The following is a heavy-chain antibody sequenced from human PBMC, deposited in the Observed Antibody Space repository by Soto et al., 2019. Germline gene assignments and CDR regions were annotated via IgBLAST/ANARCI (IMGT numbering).Heavy chain of an antibody. CDR1: GFTFSSFG. CDR2: IWYDGSYK. J-gene: IGHJ6*02. CDR3: ARDLQSYALDV. V-gene: IGHV3-33*01. Sequence: QVQLVESGGGVVQPGRSLRLSCAASGFTFSSFGMYWVRQAPGKGLEWVTLIWYDGSYKSYADSAKGRFTISRDNSNNTLYLQMHSLRAEDTAVYYCARDLQSYALDVWGQGTTVTFSS.